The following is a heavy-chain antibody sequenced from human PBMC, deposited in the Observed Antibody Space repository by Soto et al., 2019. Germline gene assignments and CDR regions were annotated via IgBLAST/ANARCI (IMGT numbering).Heavy chain of an antibody. CDR3: ARAQAVTTYYQYYMDV. CDR2: IYSGGST. D-gene: IGHD4-17*01. V-gene: IGHV3-66*01. J-gene: IGHJ6*03. CDR1: GFTVSSNY. Sequence: PGGSLRLSCAASGFTVSSNYMSWVRQAPGKGLEWVSVIYSGGSTYYADSVKGRFTISRDNSKNTLYLQMNSLRAEDTAVYYCARAQAVTTYYQYYMDVWGKGTTVTVSS.